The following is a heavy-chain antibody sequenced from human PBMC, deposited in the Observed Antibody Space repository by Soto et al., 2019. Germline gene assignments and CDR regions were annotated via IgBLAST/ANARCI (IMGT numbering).Heavy chain of an antibody. CDR2: ITSDGDST. D-gene: IGHD2-15*01. J-gene: IGHJ4*01. CDR3: VKGNQLLRYYFEF. Sequence: GGSLRLSCSVSGFTFSNYAMHWVRQAPGKGLQYVSGITSDGDSTWHADPVKDRFTISRDNSKNTLFLQMSSLRVEDTAIYFCVKGNQLLRYYFEFWGPGTLVTVS. V-gene: IGHV3-64D*06. CDR1: GFTFSNYA.